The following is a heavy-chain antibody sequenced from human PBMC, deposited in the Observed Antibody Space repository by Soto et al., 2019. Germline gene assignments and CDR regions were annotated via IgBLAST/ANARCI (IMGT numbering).Heavy chain of an antibody. CDR1: GGSISSYY. CDR3: ARTQDRAFWSGYSPPYYYYYCCMDV. J-gene: IGHJ6*02. Sequence: SETLSLTCTVSGGSISSYYWSWIRQPPGKGLEWIGYIYYSGSTNYNPSLKSRVTISVDTSKNQFSLKLSSVTAADTAVYYCARTQDRAFWSGYSPPYYYYYCCMDVWGQGTTVSVSS. CDR2: IYYSGST. D-gene: IGHD3-3*01. V-gene: IGHV4-59*01.